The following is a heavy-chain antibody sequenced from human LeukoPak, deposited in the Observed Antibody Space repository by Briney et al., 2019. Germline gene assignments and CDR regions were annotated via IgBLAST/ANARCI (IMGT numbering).Heavy chain of an antibody. J-gene: IGHJ4*02. D-gene: IGHD7-27*01. Sequence: SETLSLTCAVYGGSFSGYYWSWIRQPPGKGLEWIGEINHSGSTYYNPSLKSRVTISVDTSKNQFSLKLSSVTAADTAVYYCARHPKLGGFDYWGQGTLVTVSS. V-gene: IGHV4-34*01. CDR2: INHSGST. CDR1: GGSFSGYY. CDR3: ARHPKLGGFDY.